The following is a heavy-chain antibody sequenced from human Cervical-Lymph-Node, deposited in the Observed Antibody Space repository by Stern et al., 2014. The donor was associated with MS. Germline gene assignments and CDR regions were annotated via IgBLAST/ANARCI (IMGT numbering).Heavy chain of an antibody. CDR3: ARDSRSGYAKHQFDY. V-gene: IGHV1-69*01. Sequence: VHLVESGAEVKKPGSSVKVSCKASGGTFSSYAISWVRQAPGQGLEWMGGIIPIFGTANYAQKFQGRVTITADESTSTAYMELSSLRSEDTAVYYCARDSRSGYAKHQFDYWGQGTLVTVSS. CDR1: GGTFSSYA. D-gene: IGHD3-3*01. CDR2: IIPIFGTA. J-gene: IGHJ4*02.